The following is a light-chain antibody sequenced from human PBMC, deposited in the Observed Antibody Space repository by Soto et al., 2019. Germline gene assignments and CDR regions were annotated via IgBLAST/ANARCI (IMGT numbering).Light chain of an antibody. CDR1: QGISTN. CDR3: QQYYSYPLT. CDR2: DAS. V-gene: IGKV1-8*01. Sequence: IHMTQSPASFSASTGDTITITCRASQGISTNLAWYQQKPGRAPKVLIFDASTLQSGVPSRFSGSGSGTDFTLTISCLQSEDFASYYCQQYYSYPLTFGGGTNVEIK. J-gene: IGKJ4*01.